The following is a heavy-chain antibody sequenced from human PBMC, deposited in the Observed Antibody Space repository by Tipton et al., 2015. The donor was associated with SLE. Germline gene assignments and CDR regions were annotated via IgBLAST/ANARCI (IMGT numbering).Heavy chain of an antibody. CDR2: IFTSGST. V-gene: IGHV4-61*09. D-gene: IGHD3-10*01. Sequence: TLSLTCTVSGGSISSGYYYWTWVRQPAGKGLEWIGHIFTSGSTNYNPSLKSRVTISVDTSKNQFSLKLSSVTAADTAVYYCARSPSFMVRRFTVYHFDSWGQGTRVTVSS. J-gene: IGHJ4*02. CDR1: GGSISSGYYY. CDR3: ARSPSFMVRRFTVYHFDS.